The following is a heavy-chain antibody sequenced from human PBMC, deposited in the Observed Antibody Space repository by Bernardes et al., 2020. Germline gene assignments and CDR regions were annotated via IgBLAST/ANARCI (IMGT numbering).Heavy chain of an antibody. CDR1: GFTFSSYA. V-gene: IGHV3-23*01. CDR3: ATTLDIVVVPAAKRKYWGDYYYYGMDV. Sequence: VGSLILSCAASGFTFSSYAMSWVRQAPGKGLEWVSAISGSGGSTYYADSVKGRFTISRDNAKNSLYLQMNSLRAEDTAVYYCATTLDIVVVPAAKRKYWGDYYYYGMDVWGQGTTVTVSS. D-gene: IGHD2-2*01. CDR2: ISGSGGST. J-gene: IGHJ6*02.